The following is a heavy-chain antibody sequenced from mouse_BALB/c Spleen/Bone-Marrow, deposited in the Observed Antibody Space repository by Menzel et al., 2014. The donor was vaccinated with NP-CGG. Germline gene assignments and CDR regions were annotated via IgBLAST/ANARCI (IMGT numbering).Heavy chain of an antibody. D-gene: IGHD1-2*01. CDR1: GFVFSRYW. V-gene: IGHV4-1*02. CDR2: INPASSTI. Sequence: EVKVVESGGGLVQPGGSLNLSCASSGFVFSRYWLRWVRQDPGNGLDWIGEINPASSTINYTPSLKDKFIISRDNAKNTLYLQMSKVRSEDTALYYCARLGYYGSFAYWGQGTLVTVSA. J-gene: IGHJ3*01. CDR3: ARLGYYGSFAY.